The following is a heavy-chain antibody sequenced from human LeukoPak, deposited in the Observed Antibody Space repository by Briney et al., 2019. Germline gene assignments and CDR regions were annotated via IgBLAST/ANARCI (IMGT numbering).Heavy chain of an antibody. Sequence: ASVKVSCKASGYTFTNYGINWVRQAPGQGLEWMGWINPNSGGTNYAQKFQGRVTMTRDTSISTAYMELSRLRSDDTAVYYCAREGARSWFDPWGQGTLVTVSS. D-gene: IGHD1-26*01. CDR1: GYTFTNYG. V-gene: IGHV1-2*02. J-gene: IGHJ5*02. CDR3: AREGARSWFDP. CDR2: INPNSGGT.